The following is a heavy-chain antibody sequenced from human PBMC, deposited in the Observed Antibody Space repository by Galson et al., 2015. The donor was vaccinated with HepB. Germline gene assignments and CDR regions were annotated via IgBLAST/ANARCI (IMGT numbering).Heavy chain of an antibody. V-gene: IGHV1-24*01. Sequence: SVKVSCKVSGYTLTELSMHWVRQAPGKGLEWMGGFDPEDGETIYAQKFQGRVTMTEDTSTDTAYMELSSLRSEDTAVYYCATAADYSNQPTPGPRQYYFDYWGQGTLVTVSS. CDR3: ATAADYSNQPTPGPRQYYFDY. D-gene: IGHD4-11*01. CDR2: FDPEDGET. J-gene: IGHJ4*02. CDR1: GYTLTELS.